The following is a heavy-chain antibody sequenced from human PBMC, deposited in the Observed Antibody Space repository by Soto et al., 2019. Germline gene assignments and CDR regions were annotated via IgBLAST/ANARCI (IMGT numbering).Heavy chain of an antibody. Sequence: QVQLVQSGAEVKKPGASVKVSCKASGYTFTSYDINWVRQATGQGLEWMGWMNPNSGNTGYAQKFQGRVTMTRNTSTTSAHMELSRLRSEDTAVYYCTRDMPSRGMGVWGQGTQVPVSS. J-gene: IGHJ6*02. V-gene: IGHV1-8*01. D-gene: IGHD2-2*01. CDR3: TRDMPSRGMGV. CDR1: GYTFTSYD. CDR2: MNPNSGNT.